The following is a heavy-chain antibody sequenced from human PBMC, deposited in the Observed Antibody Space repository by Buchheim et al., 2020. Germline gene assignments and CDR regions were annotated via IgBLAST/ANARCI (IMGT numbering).Heavy chain of an antibody. CDR2: IYYSGNT. CDR1: GGSISSYY. D-gene: IGHD4-17*01. Sequence: QVQLRESGPGLVKPSETLSLTCTVSGGSISSYYWSWIRQPPGKGLEWIGNIYYSGNTNYNPSLKSRVTISVDKSKIHFSLKLNSVTAADTAVYYCARLDYGDYSWYFDYWGQGAL. V-gene: IGHV4-59*08. J-gene: IGHJ4*02. CDR3: ARLDYGDYSWYFDY.